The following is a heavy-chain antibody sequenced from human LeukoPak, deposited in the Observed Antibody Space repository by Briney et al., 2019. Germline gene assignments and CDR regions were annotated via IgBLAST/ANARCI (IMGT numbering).Heavy chain of an antibody. D-gene: IGHD3-3*01. J-gene: IGHJ4*02. Sequence: GSLRLSXAASGFTFSNAWMSWVRQAPGKGLEWVGRIKSKTDGGTTDYAAPVKGRFTISRDDSKNTLYLQMNSLKTEDTAVYYCTTAVNYDFWSGSTYYFDYWGQGTLVTVSS. V-gene: IGHV3-15*01. CDR3: TTAVNYDFWSGSTYYFDY. CDR2: IKSKTDGGTT. CDR1: GFTFSNAW.